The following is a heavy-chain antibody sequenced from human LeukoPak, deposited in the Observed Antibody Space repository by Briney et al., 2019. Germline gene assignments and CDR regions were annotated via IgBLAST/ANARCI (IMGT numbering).Heavy chain of an antibody. J-gene: IGHJ5*02. CDR2: ISSSGSTI. D-gene: IGHD5-24*01. Sequence: PGGSLRLSCAAYGFTFSSYEMNWVRQAPGKGLEWVSYISSSGSTIYYADSVKGRFTISRDNAKNSLYLQMNSLRAEDTAVYYCARGGSRDGYNLLDPWGQGTLVTVSS. CDR3: ARGGSRDGYNLLDP. V-gene: IGHV3-48*03. CDR1: GFTFSSYE.